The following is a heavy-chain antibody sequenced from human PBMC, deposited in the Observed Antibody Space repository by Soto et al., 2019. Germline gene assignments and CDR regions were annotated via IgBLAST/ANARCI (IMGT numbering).Heavy chain of an antibody. CDR2: INPEGSAK. CDR3: ATYYANSGPINY. Sequence: GGSLRLSCAASGFTFSNCWMTWVRQAPGKGLEWVANINPEGSAKYYVDPVKGRFTISRDNAKNSLYLQMNSLRVEDTAVYYCATYYANSGPINYWGRGTLVTVSS. CDR1: GFTFSNCW. D-gene: IGHD3-22*01. V-gene: IGHV3-7*01. J-gene: IGHJ4*02.